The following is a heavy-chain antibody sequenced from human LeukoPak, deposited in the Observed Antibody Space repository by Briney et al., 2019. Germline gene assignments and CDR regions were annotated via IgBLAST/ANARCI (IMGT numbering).Heavy chain of an antibody. CDR2: LSAGSGTI. CDR1: EFTFSSYS. J-gene: IGHJ4*02. V-gene: IGHV3-48*02. CDR3: ARAPRSGSYYFDY. D-gene: IGHD3-10*01. Sequence: RGSLRLSCAASEFTFSSYSMNWVRQAPGKGLEWVSYLSAGSGTIYYADSVKGRFTISRDNAKNSLYLQMNSLRDEDTAVYYCARAPRSGSYYFDYWGQGTVVTVSS.